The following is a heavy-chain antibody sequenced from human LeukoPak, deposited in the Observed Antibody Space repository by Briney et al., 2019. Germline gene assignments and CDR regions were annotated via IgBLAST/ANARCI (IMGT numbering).Heavy chain of an antibody. V-gene: IGHV3-7*01. D-gene: IGHD3-16*01. CDR2: MNQDGSAK. J-gene: IGHJ6*02. CDR3: ATYTHWVAGDV. Sequence: TGGSLRLSCAASGFTFSDSWMSWVRQAQGKGLEWVANMNQDGSAKGYVDSVKGRFTISRDNARNSLYLQMSSLRPEGTAVYYCATYTHWVAGDVWGQGTTVTVSS. CDR1: GFTFSDSW.